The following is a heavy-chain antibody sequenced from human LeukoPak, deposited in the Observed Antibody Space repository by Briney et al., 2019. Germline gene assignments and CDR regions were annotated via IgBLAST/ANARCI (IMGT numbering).Heavy chain of an antibody. J-gene: IGHJ5*02. D-gene: IGHD6-19*01. CDR3: ARATLPWLVPVCWFDP. V-gene: IGHV4-39*01. CDR2: IYYSGST. CDR1: GGSISSSSYY. Sequence: PSETLSLTCTVSGGSISSSSYYWGWIRQPPGKGLEWIGSIYYSGSTYYNPSLKSRVTISVDTSKNQFSLKLSSVTAADTAVYYCARATLPWLVPVCWFDPWGQGTLVTVSS.